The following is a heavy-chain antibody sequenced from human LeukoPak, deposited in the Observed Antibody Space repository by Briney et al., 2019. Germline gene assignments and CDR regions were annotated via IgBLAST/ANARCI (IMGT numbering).Heavy chain of an antibody. J-gene: IGHJ5*02. V-gene: IGHV3-30-3*01. CDR1: GFTFSSYA. CDR2: ISYDGSNK. D-gene: IGHD1-14*01. CDR3: ARARQRTPPVGSNWFDP. Sequence: AGGSLRLSCAASGFTFSSYAMHGVRQAPRKGLEWVAVISYDGSNKHYAHSVKGRLPISRDNSKNTLYLQMNSLRAEDTAVYYCARARQRTPPVGSNWFDPWGQGTLVTVSS.